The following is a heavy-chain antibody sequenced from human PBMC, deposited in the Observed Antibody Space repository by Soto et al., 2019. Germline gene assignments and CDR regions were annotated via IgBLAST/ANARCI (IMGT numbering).Heavy chain of an antibody. Sequence: PGGSLRLSCAASGFTFSSYTMNWVRQAPGKGLEWVSSISSSSSYIYYADSVKGRFTISRDNAKNSLFLQMDSLRAEDTAVYYCAGFSRPVEPYGVTSLRAFDIWGQGTMVTVSS. D-gene: IGHD4-17*01. CDR1: GFTFSSYT. CDR3: AGFSRPVEPYGVTSLRAFDI. J-gene: IGHJ3*02. V-gene: IGHV3-21*01. CDR2: ISSSSSYI.